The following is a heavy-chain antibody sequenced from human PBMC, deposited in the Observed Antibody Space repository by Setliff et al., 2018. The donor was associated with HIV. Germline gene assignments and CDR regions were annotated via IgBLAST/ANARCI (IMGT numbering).Heavy chain of an antibody. J-gene: IGHJ3*02. D-gene: IGHD2-21*02. CDR2: IYYNGNAY. V-gene: IGHV4-30-4*08. CDR1: GGSISNSRYY. Sequence: PSETLSLTCTVSGGSISNSRYYWSWIRQPPGKGLEWIGYIYYNGNAYYYNPSLKSRTTISLDTSMNQFSLKLTSVTAADTAVYYCAREVDVVTTSDAFDIWGQGTMVTV. CDR3: AREVDVVTTSDAFDI.